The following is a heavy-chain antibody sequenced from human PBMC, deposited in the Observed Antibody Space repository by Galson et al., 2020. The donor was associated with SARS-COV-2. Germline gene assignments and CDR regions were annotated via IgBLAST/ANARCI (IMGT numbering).Heavy chain of an antibody. Sequence: ASVKVSCKASGYTFTGYYMHWVRQAPGQGLAWMGWINPNSGGPHYAQKFQGRVTMTRDTSISTAYLEVSRVRSDDTAVYYCARAGGITLFGGGQSYYYYVDVWGKGATVVVSS. CDR2: INPNSGGP. CDR1: GYTFTGYY. J-gene: IGHJ6*03. V-gene: IGHV1-2*02. CDR3: ARAGGITLFGGGQSYYYYVDV. D-gene: IGHD3-3*01.